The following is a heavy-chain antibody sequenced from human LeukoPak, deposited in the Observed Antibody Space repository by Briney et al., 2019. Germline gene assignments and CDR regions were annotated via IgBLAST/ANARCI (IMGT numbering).Heavy chain of an antibody. Sequence: SETLSLTCTVSGGSISSYYWSWIRQPPGKGLEWIGYIYYSGSTNYNPSLKSRVTISVDTSKNQFSLKLSSVTAADTAVYYCARTWSSSWTDYWGQGTLATVSS. V-gene: IGHV4-59*01. D-gene: IGHD6-13*01. CDR3: ARTWSSSWTDY. CDR1: GGSISSYY. J-gene: IGHJ4*02. CDR2: IYYSGST.